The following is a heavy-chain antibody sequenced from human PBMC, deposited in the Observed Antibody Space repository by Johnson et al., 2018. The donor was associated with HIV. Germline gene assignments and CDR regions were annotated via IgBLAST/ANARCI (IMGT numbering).Heavy chain of an antibody. CDR1: GFTFSSYA. D-gene: IGHD3-3*01. V-gene: IGHV3-30-3*01. Sequence: VQLVESGGGVVQPGRSLRLSCAASGFTFSSYAMHWVRQAPGKGLEWVAFISYDGNNKYHADSVKGRFTISRDNSKNTLYLQMNSLRAVDSAVYFCASGGRTYYNVWSGYSDAFDIWGQGTMVTVSS. CDR3: ASGGRTYYNVWSGYSDAFDI. CDR2: ISYDGNNK. J-gene: IGHJ3*02.